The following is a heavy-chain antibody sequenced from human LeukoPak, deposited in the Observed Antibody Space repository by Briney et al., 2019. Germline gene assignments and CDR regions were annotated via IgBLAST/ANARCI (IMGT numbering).Heavy chain of an antibody. CDR1: GVTFGTYD. J-gene: IGHJ4*02. Sequence: GGSLRLSCAVSGVTFGTYDMSWVRQAPGKGLEWVANIKQDGSEKYYVDSVKGRFTISRDNAKNSLYLQMNSLRAEDTAVYYCARAYYYDSSGYGFDYWGQGTLVTVSS. CDR3: ARAYYYDSSGYGFDY. V-gene: IGHV3-7*04. CDR2: IKQDGSEK. D-gene: IGHD3-22*01.